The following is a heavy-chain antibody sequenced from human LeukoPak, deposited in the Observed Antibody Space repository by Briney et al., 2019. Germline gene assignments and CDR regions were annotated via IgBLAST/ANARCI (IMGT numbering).Heavy chain of an antibody. J-gene: IGHJ4*02. CDR1: GYTLTELS. D-gene: IGHD2-15*01. V-gene: IGHV1-24*01. CDR2: FDPEDGET. CDR3: ATDPGPLGYCSGGSCFAKSLFDY. Sequence: ASVKVSCKVSGYTLTELSMHWVRQAPGKGLEWMGGFDPEDGETIYAQKFQGRVTMTEDTSTDTAYMELSSLRSEDTAVYYCATDPGPLGYCSGGSCFAKSLFDYWGQGTLVTVSS.